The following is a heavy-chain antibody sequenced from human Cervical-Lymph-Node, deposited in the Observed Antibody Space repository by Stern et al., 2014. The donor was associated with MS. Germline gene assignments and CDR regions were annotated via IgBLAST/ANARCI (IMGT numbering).Heavy chain of an antibody. D-gene: IGHD4-17*01. Sequence: QVNLRESGPTLVKATQPLTLTCTFSGFALRNSGVSLAWIRQPPGKALEWLAVIYWDDEKRYSPSLKSRLSITKDASESQVVLTMTNMDPVDTATYYCTHSLHGDYYDAFDTWGQGTMVTVSS. CDR3: THSLHGDYYDAFDT. CDR2: IYWDDEK. J-gene: IGHJ3*02. CDR1: GFALRNSGVS. V-gene: IGHV2-5*02.